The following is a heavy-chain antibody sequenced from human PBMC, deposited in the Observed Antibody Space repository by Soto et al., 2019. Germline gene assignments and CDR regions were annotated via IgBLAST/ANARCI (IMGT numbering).Heavy chain of an antibody. CDR3: AREGLYSVSGRENFAF. D-gene: IGHD3-10*01. CDR1: GGTFTSHT. CDR2: DIPLLNIK. V-gene: IGHV1-69*08. J-gene: IGHJ4*02. Sequence: QVQLVQSGSEVKKPGSSVKVSCKASGGTFTSHTFNWVRQAPGQGLEWMGRDIPLLNIKNYAQIFQGRLTMTAHISTNTSYMELGSLTSDDSAVYFCAREGLYSVSGRENFAFCGRGTLVTVSS.